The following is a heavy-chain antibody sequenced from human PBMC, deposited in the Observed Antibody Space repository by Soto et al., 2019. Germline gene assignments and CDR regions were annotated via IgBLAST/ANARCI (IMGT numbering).Heavy chain of an antibody. D-gene: IGHD3-16*01. J-gene: IGHJ5*02. V-gene: IGHV3-9*01. CDR2: ISWNRGSI. CDR3: ARDRLRELRPGNWFDP. CDR1: GFSLGDYA. Sequence: PGGSLRLSCAVSGFSLGDYAMHWVRQAPGKGLEWVSGISWNRGSIGYGDSVKGRFTISRDNAKNFLYLQMNSLRAEDSALYYCARDRLRELRPGNWFDPWGQGTLVTVS.